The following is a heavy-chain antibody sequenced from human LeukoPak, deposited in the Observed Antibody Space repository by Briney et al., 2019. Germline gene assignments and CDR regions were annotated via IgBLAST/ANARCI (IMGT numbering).Heavy chain of an antibody. Sequence: PGGSLRLSCAASGFTFSSYSMNWVRQAPGKGLEWVSSISSSSSYIYYADSVKGRFTISRDNAKNSLYLQMNSLRAEDTAVYYCERGYCSGGSCYFNTFDYWGQGTLVTVSS. D-gene: IGHD2-15*01. CDR1: GFTFSSYS. CDR2: ISSSSSYI. J-gene: IGHJ4*02. V-gene: IGHV3-21*01. CDR3: ERGYCSGGSCYFNTFDY.